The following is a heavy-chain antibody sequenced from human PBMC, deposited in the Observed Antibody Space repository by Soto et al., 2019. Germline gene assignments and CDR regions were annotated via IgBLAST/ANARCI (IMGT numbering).Heavy chain of an antibody. V-gene: IGHV4-34*01. Sequence: PSETLSLTCGVYGGSFRNYYWIWVRQPPGKGLEWIGEVNHSGEATYNPSLQSRITISLDTSNNQFSLKMTSVTAADTAMYFCTTAERFPRSWFAPWGPGTQVTVSS. D-gene: IGHD3-10*01. CDR1: GGSFRNYY. J-gene: IGHJ5*02. CDR2: VNHSGEA. CDR3: TTAERFPRSWFAP.